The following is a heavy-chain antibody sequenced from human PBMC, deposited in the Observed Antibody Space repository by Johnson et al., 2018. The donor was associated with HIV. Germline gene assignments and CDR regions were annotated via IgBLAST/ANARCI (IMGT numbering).Heavy chain of an antibody. CDR3: ARGLIDYGDSQAFDI. Sequence: VQLVESGGGLVQPGGSLRLSCAASGFTISTFWMHWVRQVPGKGLMWVSRISGDGSSSSYADSVKGRFTISRDNSKNTLYLQMNSLRAEDTAVYYCARGLIDYGDSQAFDIWGQGTMVTVSS. J-gene: IGHJ3*02. CDR1: GFTISTFW. D-gene: IGHD4-17*01. V-gene: IGHV3-74*02. CDR2: ISGDGSSS.